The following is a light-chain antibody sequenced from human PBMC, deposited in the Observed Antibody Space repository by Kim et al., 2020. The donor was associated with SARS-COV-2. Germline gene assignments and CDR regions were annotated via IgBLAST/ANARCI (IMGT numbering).Light chain of an antibody. CDR2: DVS. J-gene: IGLJ1*01. V-gene: IGLV2-11*01. Sequence: GQSVTVSCTGTSIDFGGYNYVSWYQQHPGNAPNLMIYDVSKRPSGVPDRFSGSKSGNTASLTISGLQAEDEADYYCCSYAGSYTYVFGTGTKVTVL. CDR3: CSYAGSYTYV. CDR1: SIDFGGYNY.